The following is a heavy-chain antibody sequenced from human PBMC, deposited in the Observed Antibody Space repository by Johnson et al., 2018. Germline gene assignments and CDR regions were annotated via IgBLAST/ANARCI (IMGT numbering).Heavy chain of an antibody. CDR1: GFTFSTYG. Sequence: VQLVESGGGVVQPGRSLRLSCAASGFTFSTYGMNWVRQAPGKGMEWVAVISFDGSKKYYADSVKGRFTISRDNSKNTLYLQMNSLRAEDTAVYYCAKDGGPDYYYYDMDVWGKGTTVTVSS. CDR2: ISFDGSKK. V-gene: IGHV3-30*18. CDR3: AKDGGPDYYYYDMDV. J-gene: IGHJ6*03. D-gene: IGHD3-3*01.